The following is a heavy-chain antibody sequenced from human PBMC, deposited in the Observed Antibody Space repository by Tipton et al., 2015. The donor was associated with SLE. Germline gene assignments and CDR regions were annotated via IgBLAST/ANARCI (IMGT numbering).Heavy chain of an antibody. V-gene: IGHV4-34*01. Sequence: TLSLTCAVYGRSFSGYYWSWIRQPPGKGLEWIGEINHSGSTNYNPSLKSRVTISVDTSKNQFSLKLSSVTAADTAVYYCARDLPDTAEYFQHWGQGTLVTVSS. CDR1: GRSFSGYY. J-gene: IGHJ1*01. D-gene: IGHD3-9*01. CDR2: INHSGST. CDR3: ARDLPDTAEYFQH.